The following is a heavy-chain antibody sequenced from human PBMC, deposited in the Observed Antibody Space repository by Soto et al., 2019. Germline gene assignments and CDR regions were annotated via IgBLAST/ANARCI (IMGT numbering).Heavy chain of an antibody. CDR3: ARDHYGDYVGSPFDY. CDR2: ISYDGSNK. Sequence: QVQLVESGGGVVQPGRSLRLSCAASGFTFSSYAMHWVRQAPGKGLEWVAVISYDGSNKYYADSVKGRFTISRDNSKKKLYLKMNSLRAEDTAVYYCARDHYGDYVGSPFDYWGQGTLVTVSS. CDR1: GFTFSSYA. D-gene: IGHD4-17*01. J-gene: IGHJ4*02. V-gene: IGHV3-30-3*01.